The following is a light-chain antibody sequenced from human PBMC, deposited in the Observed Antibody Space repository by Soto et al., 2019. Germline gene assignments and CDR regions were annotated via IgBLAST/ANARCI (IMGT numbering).Light chain of an antibody. V-gene: IGKV1-5*01. CDR3: QQAYSFPIT. Sequence: TQSPATLSGSVGDRVTITCRASQTISSWLAWYQQKPGRAPELLIYDSSSLESGVPSRFSCSGSGTDFTLSINRLQPEDFATYYCQQAYSFPITFGQGTRLEIK. J-gene: IGKJ5*01. CDR2: DSS. CDR1: QTISSW.